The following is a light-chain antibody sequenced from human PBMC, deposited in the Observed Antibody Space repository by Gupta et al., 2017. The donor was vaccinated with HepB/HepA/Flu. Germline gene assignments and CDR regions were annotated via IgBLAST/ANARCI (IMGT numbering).Light chain of an antibody. J-gene: IGLJ1*01. CDR2: DDT. CDR1: NIRTKS. Sequence: SYIQTQSPSVSVAPGKTARITCGGNNIRTKSVHWYQQKPGQAPVLVVYDDTDRPSGIPERFSGSNSGNTATLTISRVEAGDEADYYCQVWSTSGGVFGTGTKVTVL. V-gene: IGLV3-21*03. CDR3: QVWSTSGGV.